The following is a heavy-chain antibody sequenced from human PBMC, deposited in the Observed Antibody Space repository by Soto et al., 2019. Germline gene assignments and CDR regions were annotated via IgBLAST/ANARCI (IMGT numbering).Heavy chain of an antibody. Sequence: SETLSLTCTVSGGSISSSSYYWGWIRQPPGKGLEWIGSIYYSGSTYYNPSLKSRVTISVDTSKNQFSLKLSSVTAADTAVYYCARHPKYYYYGMDVWGQGTTVTVPS. CDR2: IYYSGST. CDR1: GGSISSSSYY. J-gene: IGHJ6*02. V-gene: IGHV4-39*01. CDR3: ARHPKYYYYGMDV.